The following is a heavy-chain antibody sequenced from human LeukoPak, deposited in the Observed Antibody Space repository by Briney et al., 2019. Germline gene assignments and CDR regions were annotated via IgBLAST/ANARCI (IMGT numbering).Heavy chain of an antibody. Sequence: SGGSLRLSCAASGFTFSSYAMSWVRQAPGKGLEWVSAISGRAGSTDYADSVKGRFTISRDNSKNTLYLQMNSLRAEDTAVYYCAKDPGYGSGSYYNVGVGDYWGQGTLVTVSS. CDR2: ISGRAGST. J-gene: IGHJ4*02. V-gene: IGHV3-23*01. D-gene: IGHD3-10*01. CDR3: AKDPGYGSGSYYNVGVGDY. CDR1: GFTFSSYA.